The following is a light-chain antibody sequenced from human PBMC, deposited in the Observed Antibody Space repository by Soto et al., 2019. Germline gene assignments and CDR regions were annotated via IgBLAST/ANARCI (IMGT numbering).Light chain of an antibody. CDR1: QSIASY. CDR2: AAS. J-gene: IGKJ5*01. Sequence: DIQMTQSPSSLSASVGDRVTIPCRASQSIASYLNWYQQKPGKAPNLLIYAASTLQTGVPSRFSGRGSGTDFSLTISSLQPEDFATYYCQQTYSSLPITFGQGTRLEIK. CDR3: QQTYSSLPIT. V-gene: IGKV1-39*01.